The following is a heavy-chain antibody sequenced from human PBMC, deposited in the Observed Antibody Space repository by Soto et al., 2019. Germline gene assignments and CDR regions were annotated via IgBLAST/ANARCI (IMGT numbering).Heavy chain of an antibody. V-gene: IGHV4-59*01. J-gene: IGHJ4*02. Sequence: TSETLSLTCIVSGSSISPYYWTWIRQPPGKGLEWLGNIYYSGTTNYNPSLKSRVTMSVDMSKNHCSLKLSSVTAADTAVYFCARVGGYYGDYPNFDYWGQGALVTVSS. CDR1: GSSISPYY. CDR2: IYYSGTT. D-gene: IGHD4-17*01. CDR3: ARVGGYYGDYPNFDY.